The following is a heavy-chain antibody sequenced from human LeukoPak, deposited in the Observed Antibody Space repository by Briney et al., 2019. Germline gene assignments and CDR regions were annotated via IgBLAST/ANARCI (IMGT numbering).Heavy chain of an antibody. CDR1: GFTFSSYG. CDR3: AKENCSSTSCYIDY. Sequence: GGSLRLSCAASGFTFSSYGMHWARQAPGKGLEWVAFIRYDGSNKYYAGSVKGRFTISRDNSKNTLCLQMNSLRAEDTAVYYCAKENCSSTSCYIDYWGQGTLVTVSS. CDR2: IRYDGSNK. J-gene: IGHJ4*02. D-gene: IGHD2-2*01. V-gene: IGHV3-30*02.